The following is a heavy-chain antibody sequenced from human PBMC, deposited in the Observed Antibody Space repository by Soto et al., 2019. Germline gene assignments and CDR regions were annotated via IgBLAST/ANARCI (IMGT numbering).Heavy chain of an antibody. Sequence: EVQLVESGGGLVQPGGSLRLSRAASGFTFNSYWMHWVRQAPGKGLVWVSRINPDGRSTNYADSVKGRFTISRDNAKNTLYLQMNSLSAEDTAVYHCARGGLQGSGNHYNDNWGQGTLVTVSS. CDR3: ARGGLQGSGNHYNDN. CDR1: GFTFNSYW. D-gene: IGHD3-10*01. V-gene: IGHV3-74*01. J-gene: IGHJ4*02. CDR2: INPDGRST.